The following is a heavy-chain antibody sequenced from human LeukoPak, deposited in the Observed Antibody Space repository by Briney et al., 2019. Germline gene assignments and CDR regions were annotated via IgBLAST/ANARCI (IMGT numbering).Heavy chain of an antibody. Sequence: ASVKVSCKASGYTFTGYYMHWVRQAPGQGLEWMGWINPNSGGTNYAQKFQGRVTMTRDTSISTAYMELSRLRAEDTAVYYCAKPLDYDFWSGYYTWGFDYWGQGTLVTVSS. D-gene: IGHD3-3*01. V-gene: IGHV1-2*02. CDR1: GYTFTGYY. CDR2: INPNSGGT. CDR3: AKPLDYDFWSGYYTWGFDY. J-gene: IGHJ4*02.